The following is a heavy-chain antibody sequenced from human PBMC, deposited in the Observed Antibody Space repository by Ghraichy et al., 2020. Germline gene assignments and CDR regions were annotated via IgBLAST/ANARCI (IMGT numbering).Heavy chain of an antibody. CDR2: IWYDGSNK. D-gene: IGHD6-19*01. Sequence: SLRLSCAASGFTFSSYGMHWVRQAPGKGLEWVAVIWYDGSNKYYADSVKGRFTISRDNSKNTLYLQMNSLRAEDTAVYYCARDRQWLPQDYYYGMDVWGQETTVTVSS. J-gene: IGHJ6*02. CDR1: GFTFSSYG. V-gene: IGHV3-33*01. CDR3: ARDRQWLPQDYYYGMDV.